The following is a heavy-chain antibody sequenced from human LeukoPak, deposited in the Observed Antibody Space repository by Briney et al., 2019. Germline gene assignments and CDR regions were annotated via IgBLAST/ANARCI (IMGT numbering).Heavy chain of an antibody. CDR3: ARSGDYYDSSGYPGYFQH. J-gene: IGHJ1*01. CDR1: GGSFSGYY. Sequence: SETLSLTCAVYGGSFSGYYWSWIRQPPGKGLEWIGEINHRGSNNYNPSLKSRVTISVDTSKNQFSLKLSSVTAADTAVYYCARSGDYYDSSGYPGYFQHWGQGTLVTVSS. V-gene: IGHV4-34*01. D-gene: IGHD3-22*01. CDR2: INHRGSN.